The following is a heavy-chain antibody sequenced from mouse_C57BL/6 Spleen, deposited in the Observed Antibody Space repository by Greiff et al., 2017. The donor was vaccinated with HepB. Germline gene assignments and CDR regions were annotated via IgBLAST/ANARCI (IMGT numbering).Heavy chain of an antibody. V-gene: IGHV1-64*01. CDR2: IHPNSGST. D-gene: IGHD3-2*02. CDR3: AKSTAQAHY. J-gene: IGHJ2*01. Sequence: QVQLKESGAELVKPGASVKLSCKASGYTFTSYWMHWVKQRPGQGLEWIGMIHPNSGSTNYNEKFKSKATLTVDKSSSTAYMQLSSLTSEDSAVYYCAKSTAQAHYWGQGTTLTVSS. CDR1: GYTFTSYW.